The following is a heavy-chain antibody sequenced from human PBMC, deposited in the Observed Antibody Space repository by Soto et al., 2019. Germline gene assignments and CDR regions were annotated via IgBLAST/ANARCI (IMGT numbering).Heavy chain of an antibody. J-gene: IGHJ4*01. CDR2: ISGYSGST. D-gene: IGHD5-12*01. CDR1: GFTFSSYV. V-gene: IGHV3-23*01. CDR3: ATDPFYYYGDSGH. Sequence: EVQLLESGGGLVQPGRSLRLSCAASGFTFSSYVMNWVRQAPGKGLEWVSSISGYSGSTYYADSVKGRFTISRDNSKNTLYLQMNSLRTEDTAVYYCATDPFYYYGDSGHWGHGTLVTVSS.